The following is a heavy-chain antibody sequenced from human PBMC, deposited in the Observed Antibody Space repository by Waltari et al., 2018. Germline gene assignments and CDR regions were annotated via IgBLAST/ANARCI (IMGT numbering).Heavy chain of an antibody. Sequence: EVQWLESGGGLVQPGGSLRLCCAASGLPFSNCPMSWVRQTPGKGLQWVSSISTSGDLTYYADSVRGRFTVSRDNSKNTLYLQMNSLRAEDTATYYCAKIGVSGHWYFDLWGRGTLVTVSS. CDR3: AKIGVSGHWYFDL. CDR2: ISTSGDLT. V-gene: IGHV3-23*01. D-gene: IGHD6-19*01. CDR1: GLPFSNCP. J-gene: IGHJ2*01.